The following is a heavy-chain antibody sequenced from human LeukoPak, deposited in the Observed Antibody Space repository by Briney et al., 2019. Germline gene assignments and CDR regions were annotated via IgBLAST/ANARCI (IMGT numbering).Heavy chain of an antibody. Sequence: SETLSLTCAVSGYSISSVYYWGWIRQPPGKGLECIGSIYHSGSTYYNTSLKSRVTISVDTSKNQFSLKLSSVTAADTAVYYCARPPSAVHWYFDLWGRGTLVTVSS. J-gene: IGHJ2*01. CDR2: IYHSGST. CDR3: ARPPSAVHWYFDL. CDR1: GYSISSVYY. D-gene: IGHD2-2*01. V-gene: IGHV4-38-2*01.